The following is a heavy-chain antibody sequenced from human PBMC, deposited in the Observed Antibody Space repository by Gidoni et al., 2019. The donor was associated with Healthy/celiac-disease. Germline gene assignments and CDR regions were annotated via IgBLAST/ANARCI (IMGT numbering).Heavy chain of an antibody. D-gene: IGHD2-15*01. V-gene: IGHV3-48*03. Sequence: EVQLVESGGGLVQPGGSLRLSCAASGFTFSSSEMTWVRQAPGKGLEWVSYISSSGSTIYYADSVKGRFTIARDNAKNSLYLQMNSLRAEDTAVYYCASVEPVDSVVVVAATPGAFDIWGQGTMVTVSS. CDR2: ISSSGSTI. CDR1: GFTFSSSE. CDR3: ASVEPVDSVVVVAATPGAFDI. J-gene: IGHJ3*02.